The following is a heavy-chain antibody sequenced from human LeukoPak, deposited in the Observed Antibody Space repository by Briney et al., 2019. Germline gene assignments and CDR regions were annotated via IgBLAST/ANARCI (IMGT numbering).Heavy chain of an antibody. D-gene: IGHD4-11*01. V-gene: IGHV3-13*01. CDR3: ARGDYMGFDP. CDR1: GFAFSTSD. J-gene: IGHJ5*02. CDR2: IGKAGDT. Sequence: GGSLRLSCAASGFAFSTSDMHWVRPAAGQGLEWVSGIGKAGDTYYLDSVRGRFTIFRENDENSVYLQMNNQRAGDTAVYYCARGDYMGFDPWGQGTLVTVSS.